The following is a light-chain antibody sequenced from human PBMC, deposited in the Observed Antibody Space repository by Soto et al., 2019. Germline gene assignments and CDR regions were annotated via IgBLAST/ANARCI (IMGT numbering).Light chain of an antibody. J-gene: IGKJ1*01. V-gene: IGKV3-11*01. CDR1: LNVNSY. Sequence: VLTQSPATLSLSPGASATLSCRASLNVNSYLAWYTQKPGQDTRLLIYGASSRATGIPDRVSGRGSGTDFTLTISSLETEELAVYDGQQRDIWPWTFGQGTKVDIK. CDR2: GAS. CDR3: QQRDIWPWT.